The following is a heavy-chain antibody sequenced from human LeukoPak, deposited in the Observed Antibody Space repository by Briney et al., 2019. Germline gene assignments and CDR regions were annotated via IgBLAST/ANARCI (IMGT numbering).Heavy chain of an antibody. V-gene: IGHV4-38-2*02. CDR3: AREGDSSSVGWFDP. J-gene: IGHJ5*02. CDR1: GYSISSGYY. Sequence: SETLSLTCTVSGYSISSGYYWGWIRQPPGKGLEWIGSISHSGSTYYKPSLKSRVTISVDTSKNQFSLKLSSVTAADTAVYYCAREGDSSSVGWFDPWGQGTLVTVSS. CDR2: ISHSGST. D-gene: IGHD6-13*01.